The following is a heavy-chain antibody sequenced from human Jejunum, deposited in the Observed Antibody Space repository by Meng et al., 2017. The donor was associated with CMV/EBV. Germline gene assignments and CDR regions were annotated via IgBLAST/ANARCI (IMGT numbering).Heavy chain of an antibody. Sequence: FTFSSYAMHWVRQAPGKGLEYFSAISSNGGSTYYADSVKGRFTTSRDNSKNTLHLQMDSLRAEDMAVYYCAARYCSSGSCYGYFDYWGQGTLVTVSS. D-gene: IGHD2-15*01. CDR1: FTFSSYA. J-gene: IGHJ4*02. CDR2: ISSNGGST. CDR3: AARYCSSGSCYGYFDY. V-gene: IGHV3-64*02.